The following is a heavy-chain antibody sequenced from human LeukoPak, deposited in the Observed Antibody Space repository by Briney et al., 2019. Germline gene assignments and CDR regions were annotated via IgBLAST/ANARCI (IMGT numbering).Heavy chain of an antibody. V-gene: IGHV4-38-2*02. J-gene: IGHJ4*02. D-gene: IGHD3-16*01. CDR3: ARGRSGDYVWGSYLRGVRNYFDY. Sequence: PSETLSLTCTVSRYDINSVYYWGWIRQPPGKGLEWIGSIYHSGSTYYNASLKSRVTISMDTSRNKFSLKLSSVTAADTAVYYCARGRSGDYVWGSYLRGVRNYFDYWGQGTLVTVSS. CDR2: IYHSGST. CDR1: RYDINSVYY.